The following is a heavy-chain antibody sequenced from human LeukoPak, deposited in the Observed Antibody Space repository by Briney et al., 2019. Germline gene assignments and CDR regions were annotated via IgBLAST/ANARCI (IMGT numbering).Heavy chain of an antibody. Sequence: PSETLSLTCTISGDSTNTYFWSWIRQPPGKGLEWIGYIYYTGTTNYNPSLKSRVTISVDTSKNQFSLKVSSVTAADTAVYYCARGPHGYSSSWYRQFDPWGQGTLVTVSS. CDR2: IYYTGTT. V-gene: IGHV4-59*12. J-gene: IGHJ5*02. D-gene: IGHD6-13*01. CDR1: GDSTNTYF. CDR3: ARGPHGYSSSWYRQFDP.